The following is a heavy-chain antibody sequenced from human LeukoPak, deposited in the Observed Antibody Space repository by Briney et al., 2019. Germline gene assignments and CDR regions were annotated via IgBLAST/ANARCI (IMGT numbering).Heavy chain of an antibody. Sequence: SPTLSLTSAISGDSVSINSAAWNWIRQSPSRGLEWLGRKYYRSKWYNDYAVSVKSRISINPDTSKNQLSLQLNSVTPEDTAVYYCTRVVRGTTGTNDYWGQGTLVTVSS. D-gene: IGHD1-1*01. CDR2: KYYRSKWYN. J-gene: IGHJ4*02. CDR1: GDSVSINSAA. CDR3: TRVVRGTTGTNDY. V-gene: IGHV6-1*01.